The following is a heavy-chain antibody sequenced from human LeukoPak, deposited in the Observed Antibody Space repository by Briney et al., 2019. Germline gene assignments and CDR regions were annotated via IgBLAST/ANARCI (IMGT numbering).Heavy chain of an antibody. D-gene: IGHD6-13*01. CDR2: INHSGST. CDR3: ARRRYDTIAAAGPTDY. Sequence: SETLSLTCAVYGGSFSGYYWSWIRQPPGKGLEWIGEINHSGSTNYNPSLKSRVTISVDTSKNQFSLKLSSVTAADTAVYYCARRRYDTIAAAGPTDYWGQGTLVTVSS. J-gene: IGHJ4*02. V-gene: IGHV4-34*01. CDR1: GGSFSGYY.